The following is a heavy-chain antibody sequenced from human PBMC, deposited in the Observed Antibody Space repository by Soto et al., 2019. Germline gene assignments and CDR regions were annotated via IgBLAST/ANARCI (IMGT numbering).Heavy chain of an antibody. CDR2: IGSSGLSV. D-gene: IGHD2-2*01. V-gene: IGHV3-11*01. Sequence: QVHLVESGGGLVKPGGSLRLSCAASGFTFSDYQMSWIRQAPGKGLEWVSYIGSSGLSVYYEDSVKGRFTISRDNANNSLYPEMNSLRAEDSAVYYCARDLRQLLSHNYYYYYLDVWGKGTTVSVSS. CDR1: GFTFSDYQ. J-gene: IGHJ6*03. CDR3: ARDLRQLLSHNYYYYYLDV.